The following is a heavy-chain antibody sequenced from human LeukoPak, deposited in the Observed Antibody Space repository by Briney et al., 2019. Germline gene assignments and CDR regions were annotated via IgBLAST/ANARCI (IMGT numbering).Heavy chain of an antibody. D-gene: IGHD6-13*01. Sequence: GGSLRLSCAASGFTFGSYAMSWVRQAPGKGLEWVSAISGSGGSTYYADSVKGRFTISRDNSKNTLYLQMNSLRAEDTAVYYCAKVLELGKSAAASLPPNDYWGQGTLVTVSS. CDR2: ISGSGGST. CDR1: GFTFGSYA. CDR3: AKVLELGKSAAASLPPNDY. V-gene: IGHV3-23*01. J-gene: IGHJ4*02.